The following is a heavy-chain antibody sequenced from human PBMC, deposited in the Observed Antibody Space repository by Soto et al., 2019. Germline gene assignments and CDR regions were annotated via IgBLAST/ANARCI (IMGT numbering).Heavy chain of an antibody. CDR3: ARAERFPRCRFYS. Sequence: QVELQQWGAGLLKPSETLSLTCGVSGGSFRNYYWIWVRKPPGTGLEWIGEVNHSGGAAYNPYLQSRLTISLDTSNNQFSLKLTSVTAADTAVYFCARAERFPRCRFYSWGQGTQVTVSS. J-gene: IGHJ5*01. CDR2: VNHSGGA. CDR1: GGSFRNYY. D-gene: IGHD3-10*01. V-gene: IGHV4-34*02.